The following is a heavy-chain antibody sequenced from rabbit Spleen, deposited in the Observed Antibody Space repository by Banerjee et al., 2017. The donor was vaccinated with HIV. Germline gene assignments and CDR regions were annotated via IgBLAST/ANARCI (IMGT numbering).Heavy chain of an antibody. CDR3: TRDDGSGHYIDGYFNL. CDR1: GFSFSSSYW. J-gene: IGHJ4*01. V-gene: IGHV1S45*01. CDR2: IYTGNGKN. Sequence: QQQLVESGGGLVKPGASLTLTCTASGFSFSSSYWICWVRQAPGKGLEWIGFIYTGNGKNYYASWAKGRFTISKTSSTTVTLQVTSLTAADTATYFCTRDDGSGHYIDGYFNLWGPGTLVTVS. D-gene: IGHD1-1*01.